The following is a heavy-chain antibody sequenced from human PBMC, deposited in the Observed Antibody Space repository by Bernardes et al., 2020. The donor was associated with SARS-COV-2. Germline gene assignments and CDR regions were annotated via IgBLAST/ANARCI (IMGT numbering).Heavy chain of an antibody. CDR2: ITTTGGYI. CDR3: ARDRGYSLGSLSLDF. J-gene: IGHJ4*02. D-gene: IGHD3-10*01. CDR1: GFTFSSYG. Sequence: GGSLRLSCAASGFTFSSYGMNWVRQAPGTGLEWVSFITTTGGYINYANSVRGRFTISRDHAKNSLSLQMNSLRAEDTAVYYCARDRGYSLGSLSLDFWGQGTLVTVSS. V-gene: IGHV3-21*01.